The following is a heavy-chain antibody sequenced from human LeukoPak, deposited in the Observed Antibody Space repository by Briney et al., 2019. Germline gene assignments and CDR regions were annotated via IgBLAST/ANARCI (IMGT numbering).Heavy chain of an antibody. V-gene: IGHV3-30*18. D-gene: IGHD6-19*01. CDR2: ISYDGSNK. J-gene: IGHJ5*02. CDR3: AKWSYNSGAFDP. Sequence: GRSLRLSCAASGFTFNSYDMHWVRQAPGKGLEWVAVISYDGSNKYYVDSVKGRLTISRDNSKNTLYLQMNSLRAEDTAVYYCAKWSYNSGAFDPWGQGTLVTVSS. CDR1: GFTFNSYD.